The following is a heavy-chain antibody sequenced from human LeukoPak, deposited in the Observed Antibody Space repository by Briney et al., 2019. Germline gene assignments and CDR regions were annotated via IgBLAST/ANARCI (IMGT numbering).Heavy chain of an antibody. J-gene: IGHJ4*02. V-gene: IGHV3-30-3*01. D-gene: IGHD3-22*01. CDR2: ISYDGSNK. Sequence: PGGSLRLSCAASGFTFSSYAMHWVRQAPGKGLEWVAVISYDGSNKYYADSVKGRFTISRDNSKNTLYLQMNSLRAEDTAVYYCARNQRITMIPGFDQWGQGTLVTVSS. CDR3: ARNQRITMIPGFDQ. CDR1: GFTFSSYA.